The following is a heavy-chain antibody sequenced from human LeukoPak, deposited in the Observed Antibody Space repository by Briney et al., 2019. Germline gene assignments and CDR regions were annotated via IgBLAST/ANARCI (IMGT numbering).Heavy chain of an antibody. CDR2: ISGSGGST. CDR1: GFTFSSYA. D-gene: IGHD6-13*01. J-gene: IGHJ4*02. CDR3: ARDPGAAAAGGFDY. V-gene: IGHV3-23*01. Sequence: GGSLRLSCAASGFTFSSYAMSWVRQAPGKGLEWVSAISGSGGSTYYAGSVKGRFTISRDNSKNTLYLQMNSLRAEDTAVYYCARDPGAAAAGGFDYWGQGTLVTVSS.